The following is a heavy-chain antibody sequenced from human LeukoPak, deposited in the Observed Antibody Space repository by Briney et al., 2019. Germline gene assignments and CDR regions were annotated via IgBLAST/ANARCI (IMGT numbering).Heavy chain of an antibody. J-gene: IGHJ4*02. CDR3: ARVLRGDPSAPGDY. Sequence: PGRSLRLSCAASGFTFSSYAMHWVRQAPGKGLEWVAVISYDGSNKYYADSVKGRFTISRDNSKNTLYLQMNSLRAEDMAVYYCARVLRGDPSAPGDYWGQGTLVTVSS. V-gene: IGHV3-30*04. D-gene: IGHD2-21*02. CDR1: GFTFSSYA. CDR2: ISYDGSNK.